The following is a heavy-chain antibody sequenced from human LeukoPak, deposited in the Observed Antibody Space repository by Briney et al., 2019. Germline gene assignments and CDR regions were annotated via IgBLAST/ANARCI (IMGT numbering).Heavy chain of an antibody. CDR2: IYYSGST. V-gene: IGHV4-59*01. CDR3: ARGQGGSAY. J-gene: IGHJ4*02. Sequence: NPSETLSLTCTDSGGSISSYYWSWIRQPPGKGLEWIGYIYYSGSTNYNPSLKSRVTISVDTSKNQFSLKLSSVTAAGTAVYYCARGQGGSAYWGQGTLVTVSS. D-gene: IGHD3-16*01. CDR1: GGSISSYY.